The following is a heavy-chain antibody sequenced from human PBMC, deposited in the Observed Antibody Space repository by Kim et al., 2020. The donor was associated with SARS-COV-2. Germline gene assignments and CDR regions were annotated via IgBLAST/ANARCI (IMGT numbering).Heavy chain of an antibody. CDR1: GFTFSSYA. CDR2: ISSDGSNK. V-gene: IGHV3-30-3*01. CDR3: ARDTGTVIGYYYYCMDV. D-gene: IGHD1-1*01. Sequence: GGSLRLSCAASGFTFSSYAMHWVRQAPGKGLEWVALISSDGSNKYYADSVKGRFTISRDNSKNTLYLQMNSLRAEDTAVYYCARDTGTVIGYYYYCMDVWGQGTTVTVSS. J-gene: IGHJ6*02.